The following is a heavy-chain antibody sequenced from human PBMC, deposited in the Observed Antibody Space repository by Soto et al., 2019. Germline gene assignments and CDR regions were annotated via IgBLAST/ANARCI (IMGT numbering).Heavy chain of an antibody. D-gene: IGHD3-16*01. V-gene: IGHV4-31*03. CDR2: VYYSGAT. CDR3: ARDKDLQPTVWGF. CDR1: GDSMATGGHY. Sequence: SETLSLTCTVSGDSMATGGHYYNWIRQVPGKGLEWIGYVYYSGATHYTPSLRARATISRGTSKNQFSLRLISVTAADTALYYCARDKDLQPTVWGFWGQGIQVTVSS. J-gene: IGHJ4*02.